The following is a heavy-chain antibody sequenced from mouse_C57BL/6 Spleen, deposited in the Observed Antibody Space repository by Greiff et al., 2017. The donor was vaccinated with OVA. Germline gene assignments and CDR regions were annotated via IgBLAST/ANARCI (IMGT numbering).Heavy chain of an antibody. J-gene: IGHJ4*01. CDR3: ARGMDDYAMDY. V-gene: IGHV1-81*01. Sequence: QVHVKQSGAELARPGASVKLSCKASGYTFTSYGISWVKQRTGQGLEWIGEIYPRSGNTYYNEKFKGKATLTADKSSSTAYMELRSLTSEDSAVYFCARGMDDYAMDYWGQGTSVTVSS. CDR1: GYTFTSYG. CDR2: IYPRSGNT.